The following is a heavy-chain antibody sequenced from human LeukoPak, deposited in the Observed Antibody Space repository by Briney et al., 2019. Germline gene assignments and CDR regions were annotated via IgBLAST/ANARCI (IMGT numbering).Heavy chain of an antibody. V-gene: IGHV4-61*01. CDR2: IYYSGST. J-gene: IGHJ4*02. D-gene: IGHD3-10*01. Sequence: PSETLSLTCTVSGGSISSSSYYWGWIRQPPGKGLEWIGYIYYSGSTNYNPSLKSRVTISVDTSKNQFSLKLSSVTAADTAVYYCARDRPLNYYGSGSYFDYWGQGTLVTVSS. CDR1: GGSISSSSYY. CDR3: ARDRPLNYYGSGSYFDY.